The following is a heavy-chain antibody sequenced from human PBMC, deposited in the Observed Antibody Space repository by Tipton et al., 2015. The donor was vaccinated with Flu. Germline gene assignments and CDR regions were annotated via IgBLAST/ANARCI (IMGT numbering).Heavy chain of an antibody. Sequence: TLSLTCTVSGGSISSYYWSWIRQPPGKGLEWIGYIYYSGSTNYNPSLKSRVTISVDTSKNQFSLKLSSMTAADTAVYYCARDYYGSGYDALGIWGQGTMVTVSS. CDR2: IYYSGST. V-gene: IGHV4-59*01. CDR1: GGSISSYY. CDR3: ARDYYGSGYDALGI. J-gene: IGHJ3*02. D-gene: IGHD3-10*01.